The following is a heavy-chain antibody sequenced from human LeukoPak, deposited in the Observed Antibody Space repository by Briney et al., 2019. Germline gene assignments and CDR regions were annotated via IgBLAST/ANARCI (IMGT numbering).Heavy chain of an antibody. CDR3: ARGLHPQVVAGRELGY. D-gene: IGHD6-19*01. V-gene: IGHV1-8*03. J-gene: IGHJ4*02. CDR1: GYTFTSYD. Sequence: ASVKVSCKASGYTFTSYDTNWVRQATGQGLEWMGWMNPNSGSTGYEQKFQGRVTITRNTSLSTAYMELSSLRSEDTAVYYCARGLHPQVVAGRELGYWGQGTLVTVSS. CDR2: MNPNSGST.